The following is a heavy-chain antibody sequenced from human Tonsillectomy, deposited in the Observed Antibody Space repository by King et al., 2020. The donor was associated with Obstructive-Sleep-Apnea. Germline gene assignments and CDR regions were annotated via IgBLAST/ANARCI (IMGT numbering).Heavy chain of an antibody. Sequence: VQLVESGGGLVQRGGSLRLSCAASGFTVSRYAMSWVLQAPGKGLEWGSAISGSGGSTYYADSVKGRFTISRDNSKHTLYLTMNSLRAVDTAVYYCAKDWPYCGGVCYFGFQHWGQGTLVTVSS. CDR3: AKDWPYCGGVCYFGFQH. CDR1: GFTVSRYA. J-gene: IGHJ1*01. D-gene: IGHD2-21*02. CDR2: ISGSGGST. V-gene: IGHV3-23*04.